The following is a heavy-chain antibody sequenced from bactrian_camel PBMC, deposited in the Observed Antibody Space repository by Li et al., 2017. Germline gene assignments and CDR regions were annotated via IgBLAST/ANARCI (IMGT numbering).Heavy chain of an antibody. J-gene: IGHJ4*01. CDR2: IDRDGHT. CDR3: AAESRFNQFGSYCPETDEYKF. V-gene: IGHV3S53*01. Sequence: QVQLVESGGGSVQAGGSLRLSCAASGYVDCLYDTIWYRQATGKGREFVSRIDRDGHTTYADSVKGRFTFSRDNAENTVYLQMNSLKPEDTGMYYCAAESRFNQFGSYCPETDEYKFWGRGTQVTVS. D-gene: IGHD2*01. CDR1: GYVDCLYD.